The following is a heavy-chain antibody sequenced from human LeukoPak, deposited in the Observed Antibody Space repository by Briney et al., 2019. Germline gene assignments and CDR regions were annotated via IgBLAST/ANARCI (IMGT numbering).Heavy chain of an antibody. Sequence: PGGSLRLSCAASGFTFSSYWMHWVRQAPGKGLVWVSRINSDGSSTTYADSVKGRFTISRDNAKNTLYLQMNSLRAEDTAVYYCARRYFYDSSTDYPLDYWGQGTQVTVSS. CDR2: INSDGSST. J-gene: IGHJ4*02. CDR3: ARRYFYDSSTDYPLDY. V-gene: IGHV3-74*01. CDR1: GFTFSSYW. D-gene: IGHD3-22*01.